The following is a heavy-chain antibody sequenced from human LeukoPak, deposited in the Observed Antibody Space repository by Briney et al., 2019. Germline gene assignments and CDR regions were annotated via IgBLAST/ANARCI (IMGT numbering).Heavy chain of an antibody. CDR2: IKQDGSEK. CDR1: GFTFSSYW. CDR3: AADLGTMVRGVNPPHWYFDL. D-gene: IGHD3-10*01. J-gene: IGHJ2*01. V-gene: IGHV3-7*03. Sequence: GGSLRLSCAASGFTFSSYWMSWVRQAPGKGLEWVANIKQDGSEKYYVDSVKGRFTISRDNAKNSLYLQMNSLRAEDTAVYYCAADLGTMVRGVNPPHWYFDLWGRGTLVTVPS.